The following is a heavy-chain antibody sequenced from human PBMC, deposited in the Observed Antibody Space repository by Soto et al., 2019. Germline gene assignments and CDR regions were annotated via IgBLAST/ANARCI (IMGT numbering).Heavy chain of an antibody. D-gene: IGHD3-3*01. CDR3: ARSSLGILRFLEWSFDY. CDR1: GFTFSPYS. Sequence: EVQLVESGGGLVKPGGSLRLSCAASGFTFSPYSMNWVRQAPGKGLEWVSSISSSSSYIYDADSVKGRFNISRDNARSSLYLQMNSMRVEDAAVYYCARSSLGILRFLEWSFDYWGQGTLVTVSS. CDR2: ISSSSSYI. J-gene: IGHJ4*02. V-gene: IGHV3-21*01.